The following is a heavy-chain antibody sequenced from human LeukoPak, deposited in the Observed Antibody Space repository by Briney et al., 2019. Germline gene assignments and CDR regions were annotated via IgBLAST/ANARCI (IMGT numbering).Heavy chain of an antibody. Sequence: SETLSLTCSVSGVSISNYYWTWIRQPPGKGLEWIGYIYYTGQTSYNPSLKSRVTISVDTSKGHFSLRLTSVTAADTPMYYGARGGGDYNGSGDWFDPWGQGTLVTVSS. D-gene: IGHD3-10*01. CDR1: GVSISNYY. CDR3: ARGGGDYNGSGDWFDP. CDR2: IYYTGQT. V-gene: IGHV4-59*01. J-gene: IGHJ5*02.